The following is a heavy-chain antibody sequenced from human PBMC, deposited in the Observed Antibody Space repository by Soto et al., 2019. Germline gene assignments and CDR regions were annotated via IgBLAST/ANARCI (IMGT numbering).Heavy chain of an antibody. V-gene: IGHV3-21*01. CDR1: GFTFSSYS. D-gene: IGHD3-9*01. J-gene: IGHJ6*02. CDR3: ARDARSHYDILTGYYYYYYYGMDV. CDR2: ISSSSSYI. Sequence: GGSLRLSCAASGFTFSSYSMNWVRQAPGKGLEWVSSISSSSSYIYYADSVKGRFTISRDNAKNSLYLQMNSLRAEDTAVYYCARDARSHYDILTGYYYYYYYGMDVWGQGTTVTVSS.